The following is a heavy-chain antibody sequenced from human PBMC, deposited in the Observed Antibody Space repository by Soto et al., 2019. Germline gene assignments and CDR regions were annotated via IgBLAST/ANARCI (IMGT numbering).Heavy chain of an antibody. D-gene: IGHD6-25*01. CDR3: ARGALSSALDFDY. CDR1: GFTFSSYS. CDR2: ISSSSSTI. V-gene: IGHV3-48*01. J-gene: IGHJ4*02. Sequence: GGSLRLSCAASGFTFSSYSMNWVRQAPGKGLEWVSYISSSSSTIYYADSVKGRFTISRDNAKNSLYLQMNSLRAEDTAVYYCARGALSSALDFDYWGQGTLVTVSS.